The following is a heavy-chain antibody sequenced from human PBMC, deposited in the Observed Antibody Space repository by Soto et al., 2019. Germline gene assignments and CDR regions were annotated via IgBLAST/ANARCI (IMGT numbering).Heavy chain of an antibody. J-gene: IGHJ3*02. CDR3: VKDTDHILVEGGPFDM. D-gene: IGHD2-15*01. Sequence: GGSLRLSCAASGFTFDDFAMHWVRQHPGKGLEWVSGVNWSGGSTAYSESVKGRFTISRDSAKNSLFLEMNSLRAEDTALYYCVKDTDHILVEGGPFDMWGQGTMVTVSS. CDR2: VNWSGGST. V-gene: IGHV3-9*01. CDR1: GFTFDDFA.